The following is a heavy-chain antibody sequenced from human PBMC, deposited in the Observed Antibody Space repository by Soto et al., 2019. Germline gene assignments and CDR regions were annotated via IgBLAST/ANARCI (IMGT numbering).Heavy chain of an antibody. J-gene: IGHJ4*02. V-gene: IGHV3-11*01. CDR1: GFTFSDYY. CDR3: ARARDSNVLLWFGELLYY. Sequence: GGSLRLSCAASGFTFSDYYMSWIRQAPGKGLEWVSYISSSGSTIYYADSVKGRFTISRDNAKNSLYLQMNSLRAEDTAVYYCARARDSNVLLWFGELLYYWGQGTLVTVSS. D-gene: IGHD3-10*01. CDR2: ISSSGSTI.